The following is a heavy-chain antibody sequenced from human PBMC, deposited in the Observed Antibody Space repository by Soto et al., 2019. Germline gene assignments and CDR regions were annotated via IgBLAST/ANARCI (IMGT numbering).Heavy chain of an antibody. J-gene: IGHJ6*02. CDR1: GFTFSSYY. CDR3: ARFRNYVYGMDV. D-gene: IGHD3-10*01. CDR2: IYAGGST. V-gene: IGHV3-53*01. Sequence: GGSLRLSCAASGFTFSSYYMSWVRQAPGKGLEWVSIIYAGGSTYYADSVKGRFTISRDNSKNTLYLQMNSLRAEDTAVYYWARFRNYVYGMDVWGQGTAVTVSS.